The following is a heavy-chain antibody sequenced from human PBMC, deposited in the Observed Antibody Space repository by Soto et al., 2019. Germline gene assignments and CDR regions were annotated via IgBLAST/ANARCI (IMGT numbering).Heavy chain of an antibody. V-gene: IGHV3-30*18. J-gene: IGHJ6*02. CDR3: AKGILSATFAPYAMDV. Sequence: QVQLVEAGGGVVQPGTSLRLSCAASGLPFNNYAMHWVRQRPGKGLDWVAVISYDGSNSYYSDSVKGRFTVSRDRSKNTLSLQMNSRRVEDTAVYYCAKGILSATFAPYAMDVWGQGTTVTVSS. D-gene: IGHD3-16*01. CDR1: GLPFNNYA. CDR2: ISYDGSNS.